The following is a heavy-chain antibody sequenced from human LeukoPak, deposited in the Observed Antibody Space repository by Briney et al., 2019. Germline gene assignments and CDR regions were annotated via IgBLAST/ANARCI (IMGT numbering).Heavy chain of an antibody. CDR1: GFTFDDYG. CDR3: ARVPPQRDHLYYFDY. J-gene: IGHJ4*02. V-gene: IGHV3-20*04. D-gene: IGHD1-14*01. Sequence: PGGSLRLSCAASGFTFDDYGMSWVRQAPGKGLEWVSGINWNGGSTGYADSVKGRFTISRDNAKNSLYLQMNSLRAEDTALYYCARVPPQRDHLYYFDYWGQGTLSPSPQ. CDR2: INWNGGST.